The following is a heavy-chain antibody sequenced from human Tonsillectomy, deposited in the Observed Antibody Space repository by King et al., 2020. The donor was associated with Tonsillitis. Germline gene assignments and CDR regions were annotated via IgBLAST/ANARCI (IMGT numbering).Heavy chain of an antibody. D-gene: IGHD3-22*01. CDR2: IYHSGST. CDR3: ARGSGYYSNWFDP. CDR1: GGSISSGGYS. Sequence: QLQESGSGLVKPSQTLSLTCAVSGGSISSGGYSWSWIRQPPGKGLEWIGYIYHSGSTYYNPSLKSRVTISVDRSKNQFPLKLSSVTAADTAVYYCARGSGYYSNWFDPWGQGTLVTVSS. V-gene: IGHV4-30-2*01. J-gene: IGHJ5*02.